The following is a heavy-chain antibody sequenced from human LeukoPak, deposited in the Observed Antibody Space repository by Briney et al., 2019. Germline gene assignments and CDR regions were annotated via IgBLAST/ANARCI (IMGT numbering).Heavy chain of an antibody. Sequence: GSSAKVSCKASGGTFSSYAISWVRQAPGQGLEWMGGIIPIFGTANYAQKFQGRVTITTDESTSTAYMELSSLRSEDTAVYYCARGTLRYFDSYYFDYWGQGTLVTVSS. V-gene: IGHV1-69*05. CDR2: IIPIFGTA. CDR3: ARGTLRYFDSYYFDY. J-gene: IGHJ4*02. D-gene: IGHD3-9*01. CDR1: GGTFSSYA.